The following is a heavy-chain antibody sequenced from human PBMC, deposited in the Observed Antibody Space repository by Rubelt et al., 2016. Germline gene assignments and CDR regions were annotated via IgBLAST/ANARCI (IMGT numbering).Heavy chain of an antibody. CDR2: IYHTGST. D-gene: IGHD4-17*01. CDR3: ARGIHDYGEYYPPPADV. CDR1: GFSISSGYL. V-gene: IGHV4-38-2*02. Sequence: GLVKPSETLSLTCTVSGFSISSGYLWGWIRQPPGKGLEWIGTIYHTGSTYYNPSHKSRVTISADTSRNQFYLKLSSVTAADTAVDYCARGIHDYGEYYPPPADVWGQGTTVTDSS. J-gene: IGHJ6*01.